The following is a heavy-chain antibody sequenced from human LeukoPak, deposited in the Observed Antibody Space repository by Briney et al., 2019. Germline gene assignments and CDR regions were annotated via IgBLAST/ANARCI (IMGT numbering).Heavy chain of an antibody. D-gene: IGHD3-22*01. V-gene: IGHV1-46*01. CDR2: INPSDGST. CDR3: ARDAYDSSGYHMYNWFDP. J-gene: IGHJ5*02. Sequence: GASVMVSCKASGYTFTSYYMHWVRQAPGQGLEWMGIINPSDGSTSYAQKFQGRVTMTRDMSTSTVYMELSSLRSEDTAVYYCARDAYDSSGYHMYNWFDPWGQGTLVTVSS. CDR1: GYTFTSYY.